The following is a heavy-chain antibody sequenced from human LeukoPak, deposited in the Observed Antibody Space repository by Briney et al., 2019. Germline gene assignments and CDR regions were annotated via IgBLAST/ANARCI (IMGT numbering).Heavy chain of an antibody. Sequence: PSETLSLTCAVYGGSFSGYYWSWIRQPPGKGLEWIGEINHSGSTNYNPSLKSRVTISVDTSKNQFSLKLSSVTAADTAVYYCATSTETYGMDVWGQGTTVTVSS. J-gene: IGHJ6*02. V-gene: IGHV4-34*01. CDR1: GGSFSGYY. D-gene: IGHD5/OR15-5a*01. CDR2: INHSGST. CDR3: ATSTETYGMDV.